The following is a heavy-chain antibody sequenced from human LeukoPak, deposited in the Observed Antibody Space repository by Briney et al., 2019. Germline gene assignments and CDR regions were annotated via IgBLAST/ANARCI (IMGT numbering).Heavy chain of an antibody. CDR3: ARHYDFWSAYQYYFDY. D-gene: IGHD3-3*01. J-gene: IGHJ4*02. CDR1: GFSLSGSGVA. Sequence: SGPTLVKPTQTLTLTCTFSGFSLSGSGVAVGWIRQPPGKALEWLALIYWDDDKHYSPSLKSRLTITKDSSKNQVVLTMTNMDPVDTATYYCARHYDFWSAYQYYFDYWGQGTLVTVSS. CDR2: IYWDDDK. V-gene: IGHV2-5*02.